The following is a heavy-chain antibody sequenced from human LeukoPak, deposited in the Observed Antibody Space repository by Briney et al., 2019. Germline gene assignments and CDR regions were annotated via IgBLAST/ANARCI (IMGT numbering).Heavy chain of an antibody. J-gene: IGHJ3*01. Sequence: PGGTLRLSCAASGFTFSSDGMSWGPQAPGKGVEWVYAISGSGGGRYYADSVKGRFTISRDNSKNSLFLQMNSLRAEDTAVYYCARDRDMATILHDAFDFWGQGTMFTVSS. V-gene: IGHV3-23*01. CDR2: ISGSGGGR. CDR3: ARDRDMATILHDAFDF. D-gene: IGHD5-24*01. CDR1: GFTFSSDG.